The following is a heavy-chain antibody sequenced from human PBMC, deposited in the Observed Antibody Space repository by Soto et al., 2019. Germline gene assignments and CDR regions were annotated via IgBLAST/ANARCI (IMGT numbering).Heavy chain of an antibody. D-gene: IGHD3-22*01. J-gene: IGHJ4*02. CDR3: AKEWAYDRRGRCFDY. CDR2: ISDDGSNK. Sequence: QVQLVESGGGVVQPGRSLRLSCAASGFTFSSYGMHWVRQAPGKGLEWVAVISDDGSNKYYADSVKGRFTISRDNYKNTLYRQRNSLRADDTTVYYYAKEWAYDRRGRCFDYWGQGTLVTVSS. V-gene: IGHV3-30*18. CDR1: GFTFSSYG.